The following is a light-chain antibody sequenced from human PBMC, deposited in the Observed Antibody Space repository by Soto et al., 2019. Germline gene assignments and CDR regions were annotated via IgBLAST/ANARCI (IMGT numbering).Light chain of an antibody. J-gene: IGKJ1*01. CDR2: SAS. Sequence: DIQMTQSPSTLSASVGDRVTMSCRASQGIRTDLGWYQQKPGKAPKRLIYSASSLQSGVPSRFSGSGSGTEFTLTISSLQPDDFATYYCHQYTNYPWTFGQGTKVDIK. V-gene: IGKV1-17*01. CDR1: QGIRTD. CDR3: HQYTNYPWT.